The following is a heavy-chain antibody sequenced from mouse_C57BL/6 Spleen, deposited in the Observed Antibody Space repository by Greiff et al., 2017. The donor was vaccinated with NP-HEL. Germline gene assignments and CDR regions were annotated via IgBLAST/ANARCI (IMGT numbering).Heavy chain of an antibody. D-gene: IGHD1-1*01. CDR3: AKDYGSGPFAY. V-gene: IGHV1-52*01. J-gene: IGHJ3*01. CDR1: GYTFTSYW. CDR2: IYPSDSET. Sequence: QVQLQQPGAELVRPGSSVKLSCKASGYTFTSYWMHWVKQRPIQGLEWIGNIYPSDSETHYNQKFKDKATLTVDKSSSTAYMQLSSLTSEDSAVYYCAKDYGSGPFAYWGQGTLVTVSA.